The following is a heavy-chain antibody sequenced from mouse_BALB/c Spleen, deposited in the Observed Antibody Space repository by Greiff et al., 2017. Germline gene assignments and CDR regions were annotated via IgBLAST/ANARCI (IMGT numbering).Heavy chain of an antibody. J-gene: IGHJ3*01. V-gene: IGHV14-3*02. Sequence: EVMLVESGAELVKPGASVKLSCTASGFNIKDTYMHWVKQRPEQGLEWIGRIDPANGNTKYDPKFQGKATITADTSSNTAYLQLSSLTSEDTAVYYCTTMITAYWGQGTLVTVSA. D-gene: IGHD2-4*01. CDR1: GFNIKDTY. CDR3: TTMITAY. CDR2: IDPANGNT.